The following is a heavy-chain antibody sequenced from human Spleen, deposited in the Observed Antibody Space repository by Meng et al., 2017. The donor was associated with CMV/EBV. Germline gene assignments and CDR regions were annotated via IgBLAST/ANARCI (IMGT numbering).Heavy chain of an antibody. J-gene: IGHJ4*02. Sequence: GESLKISCTASGFTLRSYAMHWVRQAPGKGLEWVAVISYDGGDEYYADSVKGRFTISRDNSKNTLYLQMNSLRAEDTAVYYCARDRGYGYNSRFDYWGQGTLVTVSS. CDR1: GFTLRSYA. CDR2: ISYDGGDE. D-gene: IGHD5-24*01. CDR3: ARDRGYGYNSRFDY. V-gene: IGHV3-30*04.